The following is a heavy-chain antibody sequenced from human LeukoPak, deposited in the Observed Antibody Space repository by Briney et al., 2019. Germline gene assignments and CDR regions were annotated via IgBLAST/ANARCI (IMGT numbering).Heavy chain of an antibody. CDR2: TYYRSTWYN. CDR3: ARRPTQYDCFDP. D-gene: IGHD2-2*01. J-gene: IGHJ5*02. V-gene: IGHV6-1*01. CDR1: GDSVSSNSVT. Sequence: SQTLSLTCAISGDSVSSNSVTWNWIRQSPSRGLEWLGRTYYRSTWYNDYAVSVRGRITVNPDTSKNQFSLHLNSVTPEDTAVYYCARRPTQYDCFDPWGQRILVTVSS.